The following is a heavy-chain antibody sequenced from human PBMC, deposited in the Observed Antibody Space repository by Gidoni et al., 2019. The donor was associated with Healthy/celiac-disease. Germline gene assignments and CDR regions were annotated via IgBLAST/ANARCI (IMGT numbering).Heavy chain of an antibody. CDR1: GYTFTSYY. D-gene: IGHD3-3*01. CDR2: INPSGGST. J-gene: IGHJ6*03. Sequence: QVQLVQSGAEVKKPGASVKVSCKASGYTFTSYYMHWVRQAPGQGLEWMGIINPSGGSTSYAQKFQGRVTMTRDTSTSTVYMELSSLRSEDTAVYYCARDRHWIFGVAAPYDYYMDVWGKGTTVTVSS. V-gene: IGHV1-46*01. CDR3: ARDRHWIFGVAAPYDYYMDV.